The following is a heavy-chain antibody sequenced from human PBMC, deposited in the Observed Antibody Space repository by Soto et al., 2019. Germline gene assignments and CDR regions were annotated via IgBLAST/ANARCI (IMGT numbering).Heavy chain of an antibody. V-gene: IGHV4-59*08. CDR1: GGSISSYY. Sequence: QVQLQESGPGLVKPSETLSLTCTVSGGSISSYYWSWIRQPPGKGLEWIGYIYYTGSTNYNPSLKSRVTISVDTSKNQFSLKLSSVTAEDTAVYYCARQTYVVAGTVFDYWGQGTLVTVSS. J-gene: IGHJ4*02. CDR3: ARQTYVVAGTVFDY. CDR2: IYYTGST. D-gene: IGHD6-19*01.